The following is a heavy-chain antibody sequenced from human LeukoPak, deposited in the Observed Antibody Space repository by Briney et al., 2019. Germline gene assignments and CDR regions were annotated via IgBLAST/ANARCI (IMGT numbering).Heavy chain of an antibody. V-gene: IGHV1-2*06. Sequence: ASVKVSCKASGYTFTGYYMHWVRQAPGQGLEWMGRINPNSGGTDYAQKFQGRVTMTRDTSISTAYMELSRLRSDDTAVYYCARIRRGGNSFGSWFDPWGQGTLVTVSS. CDR2: INPNSGGT. CDR3: ARIRRGGNSFGSWFDP. D-gene: IGHD4-23*01. CDR1: GYTFTGYY. J-gene: IGHJ5*02.